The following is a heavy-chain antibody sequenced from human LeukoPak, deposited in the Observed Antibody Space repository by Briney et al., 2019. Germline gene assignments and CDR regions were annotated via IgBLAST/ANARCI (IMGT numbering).Heavy chain of an antibody. CDR1: GYTFTSYG. D-gene: IGHD3-3*01. Sequence: GAXVKVSCKASGYTFTSYGISWVRQAPGQGLEWMGWISAYNGNTNYAQKLQGRVTMTTDTSTSTAYMELRSLRSDDTAVYYCARDRPVLRFLEWLPEIDYWGQGTLVTVSS. CDR3: ARDRPVLRFLEWLPEIDY. V-gene: IGHV1-18*01. CDR2: ISAYNGNT. J-gene: IGHJ4*02.